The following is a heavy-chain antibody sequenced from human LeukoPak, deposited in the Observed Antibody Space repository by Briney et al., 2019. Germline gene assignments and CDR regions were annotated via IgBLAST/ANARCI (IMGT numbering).Heavy chain of an antibody. Sequence: SETLSLTCTVSGGSISGGSISSYYWSWVRQPAGKGLGWIGRIYTSGTTNYNPSLKSRVTMSVDTSKNQFSLKLNAVTAADTAVYYCARGAPSDYWGQGTLVTVCS. CDR3: ARGAPSDY. J-gene: IGHJ4*02. CDR1: GGSISGGSISSYY. V-gene: IGHV4-4*07. CDR2: IYTSGTT.